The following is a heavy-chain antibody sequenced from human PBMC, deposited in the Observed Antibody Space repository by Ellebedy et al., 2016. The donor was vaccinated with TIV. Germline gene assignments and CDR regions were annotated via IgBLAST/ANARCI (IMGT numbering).Heavy chain of an antibody. CDR3: ARDVSYVWGT. Sequence: SETLSLTCTVSGASISDYYWGWIRQPPGKGLEWIGSIYYSGSTYYNPSLKSRVTISVDTSKNQFSLKLSSVTAADTAVYYCARDVSYVWGTWGQGTLVTVSS. V-gene: IGHV4-39*07. D-gene: IGHD3-16*01. J-gene: IGHJ5*02. CDR2: IYYSGST. CDR1: GASISDYY.